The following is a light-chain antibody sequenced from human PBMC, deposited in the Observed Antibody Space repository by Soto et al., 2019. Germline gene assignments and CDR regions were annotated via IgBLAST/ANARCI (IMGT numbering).Light chain of an antibody. Sequence: DILMTQSPSTLSASVGDRVTITCRASQSISNWLAWYQQKPGKAPKLLIYAASTLETGVPSRFSGSGSGTEFILTIRSLQPDDFATYYCQHYNNYWGGGYTFGQGTKLEIK. CDR1: QSISNW. CDR3: QHYNNYWGGGYT. J-gene: IGKJ2*01. V-gene: IGKV1-5*03. CDR2: AAS.